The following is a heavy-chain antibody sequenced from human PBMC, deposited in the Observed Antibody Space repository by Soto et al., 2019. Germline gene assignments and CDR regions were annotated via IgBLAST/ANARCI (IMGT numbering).Heavy chain of an antibody. J-gene: IGHJ4*02. CDR1: GYTFTSYA. D-gene: IGHD3-22*01. Sequence: GASVKVPCKASGYTFTSYAMHWVRQAPGQRLEWMGWINAGNGNTKYSQKFQGRVTITRDTSASTAYMELSSLRSEDTAVYYCARDDSSGYPEFDYWGQGTLVTVSS. CDR3: ARDDSSGYPEFDY. V-gene: IGHV1-3*01. CDR2: INAGNGNT.